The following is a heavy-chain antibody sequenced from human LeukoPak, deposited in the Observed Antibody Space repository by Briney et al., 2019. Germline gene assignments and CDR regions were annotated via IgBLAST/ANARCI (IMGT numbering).Heavy chain of an antibody. V-gene: IGHV3-23*01. Sequence: GGSLRLSCAASGFTFSSFAMSWVRQAPGEGLEWVSVISGSGGSTYYADSVKGRFTISRDNSKNTLYLQMNSLRAEDTAVYYCAKGRARIAAASDYWGQGTLVTVSS. J-gene: IGHJ4*02. CDR2: ISGSGGST. D-gene: IGHD6-13*01. CDR3: AKGRARIAAASDY. CDR1: GFTFSSFA.